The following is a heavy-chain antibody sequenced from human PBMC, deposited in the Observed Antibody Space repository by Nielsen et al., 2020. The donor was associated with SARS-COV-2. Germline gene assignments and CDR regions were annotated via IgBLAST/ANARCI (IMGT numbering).Heavy chain of an antibody. CDR1: GYTFTGHY. J-gene: IGHJ5*02. Sequence: ASVKVSCKASGYTFTGHYMHWMRQAPGQGPEWMGRVNPNSGATNYAQKFQGRATLTRDTSINTTYMELNRLTSDDTAVYYCARVRSSSGIWFDPWGQGTLVVVSS. V-gene: IGHV1-2*06. CDR2: VNPNSGAT. D-gene: IGHD3-10*01. CDR3: ARVRSSSGIWFDP.